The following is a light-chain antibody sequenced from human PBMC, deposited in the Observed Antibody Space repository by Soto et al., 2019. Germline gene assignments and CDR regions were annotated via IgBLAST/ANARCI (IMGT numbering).Light chain of an antibody. V-gene: IGKV3-20*01. CDR1: QSVTSSY. Sequence: IGVTQSAGTLSLSPGERATLSCRASQSVTSSYLAWYQHKPGQAPRLLIYGASSRATGIPDRFSGSGSGTNFTLTINRLEPEDFAVYYCQQYGSSITFGQGTKVDNK. CDR2: GAS. J-gene: IGKJ1*01. CDR3: QQYGSSIT.